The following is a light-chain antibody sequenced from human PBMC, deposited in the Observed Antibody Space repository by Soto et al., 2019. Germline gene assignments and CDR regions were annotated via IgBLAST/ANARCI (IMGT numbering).Light chain of an antibody. CDR3: QQYNNWPPT. CDR2: GAS. CDR1: QSVSRN. V-gene: IGKV3-15*01. J-gene: IGKJ5*01. Sequence: EIVMTQSPATLSVSPGERATLSCRASQSVSRNLAWYQQKPGQAPRLLIYGASTRATGIPARFSGSGSGTEFTLTISSLQSEDFAVYYCQQYNNWPPTFGQRTRPETK.